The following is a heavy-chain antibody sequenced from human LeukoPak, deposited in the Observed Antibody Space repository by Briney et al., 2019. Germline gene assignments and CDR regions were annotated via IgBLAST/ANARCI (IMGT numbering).Heavy chain of an antibody. Sequence: PGGSLRLSCAAPGFTFDDYAMHWVRQAPGKGLEWVSGISWNRGSIGYADSVKGRFTISRDNAKMSLYLQMNSLRAEDTALYYCAKGYCSSISCHADYWGQGTLVTASS. D-gene: IGHD2-2*01. CDR3: AKGYCSSISCHADY. CDR2: ISWNRGSI. CDR1: GFTFDDYA. J-gene: IGHJ4*02. V-gene: IGHV3-9*01.